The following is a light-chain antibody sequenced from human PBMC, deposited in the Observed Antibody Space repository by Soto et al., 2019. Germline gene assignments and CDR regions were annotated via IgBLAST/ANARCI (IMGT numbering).Light chain of an antibody. CDR2: EVT. CDR1: SF. V-gene: IGLV2-14*03. J-gene: IGLJ1*01. CDR3: SSYTSTSPLYV. Sequence: QSALTQPASVSGSPGQSITISCTGSSFVSWYQQHPGKAPKLIIYEVTIRPSGVSNRFSGSKSGNTASLTISGLQAEDEAHYYCSSYTSTSPLYVFGPGTKLTVL.